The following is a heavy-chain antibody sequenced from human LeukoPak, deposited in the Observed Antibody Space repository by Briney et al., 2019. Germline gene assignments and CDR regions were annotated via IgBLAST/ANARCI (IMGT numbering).Heavy chain of an antibody. CDR3: AKDATRTSGWYYFDY. V-gene: IGHV3-23*01. Sequence: GRSLRLSCAPSGFTFTNYDITCVRQAPGKGLEWVSGISNIGGRTYYADSVKGRFTISRDNSKNTLYLEMNSLRADDTAVYYCAKDATRTSGWYYFDYWGQGTLVTVSS. CDR2: ISNIGGRT. D-gene: IGHD6-19*01. J-gene: IGHJ4*02. CDR1: GFTFTNYD.